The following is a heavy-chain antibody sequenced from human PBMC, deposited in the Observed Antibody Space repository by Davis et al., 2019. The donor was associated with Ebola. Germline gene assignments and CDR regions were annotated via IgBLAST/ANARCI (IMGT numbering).Heavy chain of an antibody. CDR1: GFTFSNYD. Sequence: GGSLRLSCAASGFTFSNYDMTRVRQAPGKGLDWVSRINSGGTTYYADSVRGRFTISRDNSRNTLYLQMNSLRAEDTAVYYCARVEDGSIEDWGQGTLVTVSS. V-gene: IGHV3-23*01. J-gene: IGHJ4*02. CDR2: INSGGTT. D-gene: IGHD5-24*01. CDR3: ARVEDGSIED.